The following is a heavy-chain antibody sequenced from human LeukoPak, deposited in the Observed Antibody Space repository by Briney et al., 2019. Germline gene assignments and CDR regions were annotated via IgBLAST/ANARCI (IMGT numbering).Heavy chain of an antibody. Sequence: GGSLRLSCAASGFTFSSYAMSWVRQAPGKGLEWVSAISGSGGSTYYADAVQGRFTISRDNSKNTLYLQMNSLRAEDTAVYYCAREGKGADQSSGYSFNYFDYWGQGTLVTVSS. V-gene: IGHV3-23*01. J-gene: IGHJ4*02. CDR2: ISGSGGST. CDR1: GFTFSSYA. CDR3: AREGKGADQSSGYSFNYFDY. D-gene: IGHD3-22*01.